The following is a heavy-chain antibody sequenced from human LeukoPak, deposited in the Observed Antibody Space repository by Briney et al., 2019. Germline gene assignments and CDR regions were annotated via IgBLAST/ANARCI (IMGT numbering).Heavy chain of an antibody. V-gene: IGHV1-69*13. CDR3: ARALDLITYYDILTGLYYYGMDV. Sequence: SVKVSCKASGGTFSSYAISWVRQAPGQGLEWMGGIIPIFGTANYAQKFQGRVTITADESTSTAYMELSSLRSEDTAVYYCARALDLITYYDILTGLYYYGMDVWGQETTVTVSS. J-gene: IGHJ6*02. CDR2: IIPIFGTA. D-gene: IGHD3-9*01. CDR1: GGTFSSYA.